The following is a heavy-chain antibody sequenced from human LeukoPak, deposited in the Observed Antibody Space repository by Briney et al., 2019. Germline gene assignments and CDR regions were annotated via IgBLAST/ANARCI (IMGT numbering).Heavy chain of an antibody. CDR3: ARDAITMLRGVVDH. CDR2: ISSSNSTI. V-gene: IGHV3-48*04. Sequence: GSLRLSCAASGFTFSSYSMNWVRQAPGKGLEWVSYISSSNSTIYYPNSVKGRFTISRDNTKKSLYLQMNSLRAEDTAVYYCARDAITMLRGVVDHWGQGTLVTVSS. D-gene: IGHD3-10*01. CDR1: GFTFSSYS. J-gene: IGHJ4*02.